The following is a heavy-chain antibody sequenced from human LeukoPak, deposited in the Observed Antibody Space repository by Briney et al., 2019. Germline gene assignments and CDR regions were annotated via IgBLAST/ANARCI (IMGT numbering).Heavy chain of an antibody. CDR1: GGSISSSNW. D-gene: IGHD3-10*01. CDR3: AREARTSMGFGEGWFDP. J-gene: IGHJ5*02. V-gene: IGHV4-4*02. CDR2: IYHSGST. Sequence: SETLSLTCAVSGGSISSSNWWSWVRQPPGKGLEWIGEIYHSGSTNYNPSLKSRVIISVDKSKNQFSLKLSSVTAADTAVYYCAREARTSMGFGEGWFDPWGQGTLVTVSS.